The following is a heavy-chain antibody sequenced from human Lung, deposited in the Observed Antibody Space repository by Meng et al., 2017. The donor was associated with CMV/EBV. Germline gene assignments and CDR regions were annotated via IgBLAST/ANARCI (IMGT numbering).Heavy chain of an antibody. CDR3: ARDYRTCCSSTSCYNGLDP. J-gene: IGHJ5*02. CDR1: GYSISNGYY. D-gene: IGHD2-2*01. CDR2: IYHSGTT. V-gene: IGHV4-38-2*02. Sequence: SETLSLTXTVSGYSISNGYYWGWIRQPPGKGLEWSDSIYHSGTTYYNPSLKSRVIISVDTSKNQFSLKLGAVTAADTAVYYCARDYRTCCSSTSCYNGLDPWGQGTPVTVSS.